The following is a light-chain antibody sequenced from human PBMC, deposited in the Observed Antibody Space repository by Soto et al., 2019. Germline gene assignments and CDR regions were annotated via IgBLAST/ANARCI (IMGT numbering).Light chain of an antibody. J-gene: IGKJ2*01. Sequence: EIVLTQSPATLSLSPGERATLSCRASQSVSSYLAWYQQKPGQAPRLLIYDASNRVTGIPARFSGSGSGTDFTLAISSREPEDFAVYYCLRRSNWQYTFGQGTKVEIK. V-gene: IGKV3-11*01. CDR3: LRRSNWQYT. CDR1: QSVSSY. CDR2: DAS.